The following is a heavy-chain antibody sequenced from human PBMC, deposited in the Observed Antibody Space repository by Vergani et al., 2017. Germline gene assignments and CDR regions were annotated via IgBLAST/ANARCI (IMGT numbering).Heavy chain of an antibody. V-gene: IGHV4-61*02. CDR3: ARSRPYCTSGSCPAI. D-gene: IGHD2-15*01. CDR2: IHTGGST. Sequence: QVTLQESGPGLLKPSQTLSLTCTVSGESIRSGSHYWSWIRQPAGKGPEWIGHIHTGGSTDLNPSFKSRVSISVDTSKSQFSLKLNSVTVADTAVYYGARSRPYCTSGSCPAIWGQGTLVTVSS. J-gene: IGHJ4*02. CDR1: GESIRSGSHY.